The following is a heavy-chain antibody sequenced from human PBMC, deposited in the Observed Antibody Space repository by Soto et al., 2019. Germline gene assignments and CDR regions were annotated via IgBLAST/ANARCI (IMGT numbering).Heavy chain of an antibody. CDR2: IYHSGST. D-gene: IGHD3-9*01. V-gene: IGHV4-30-2*01. J-gene: IGHJ4*02. Sequence: TSETMSHTCAVADGSISSGGYSWRWKQPPPGKGLEWIGYIYHSGSTYYNPSLKSRVTISVDRSKNQFSLKLSSVTAADTAVYYCARDGLLGLRYFDWLSARDYWGQGTLVTVSS. CDR3: ARDGLLGLRYFDWLSARDY. CDR1: DGSISSGGYS.